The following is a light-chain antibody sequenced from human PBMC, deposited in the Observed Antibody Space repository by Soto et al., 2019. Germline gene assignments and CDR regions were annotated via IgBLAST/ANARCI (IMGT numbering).Light chain of an antibody. Sequence: SYELTQPPSVSVAPGHTATITRGGDNIESRSVHLYQQKPGQAPVLVIYYDSVRPSGIPERFSGSNSGNTATLTISRVESGDEADYYCQVWDTSSTDHPLDVFGTGTKLTVL. J-gene: IGLJ1*01. CDR3: QVWDTSSTDHPLDV. CDR1: NIESRS. V-gene: IGLV3-21*04. CDR2: YDS.